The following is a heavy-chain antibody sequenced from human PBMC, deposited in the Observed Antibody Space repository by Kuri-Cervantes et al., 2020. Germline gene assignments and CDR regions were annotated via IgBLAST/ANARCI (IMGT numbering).Heavy chain of an antibody. D-gene: IGHD2-15*01. CDR2: INHSGST. Sequence: GSLRLSCAASGFIFSSYGMNWVCQAPGKGLEWIGEINHSGSTNYNPSLKSRVTISVDTSKNQFSLKLSSVTAADTAVYYCARGPPLSRYCSGGSCYSRRGWFDPWGQGTLVTVSS. CDR3: ARGPPLSRYCSGGSCYSRRGWFDP. V-gene: IGHV4-34*01. J-gene: IGHJ5*02. CDR1: GFIFSSYG.